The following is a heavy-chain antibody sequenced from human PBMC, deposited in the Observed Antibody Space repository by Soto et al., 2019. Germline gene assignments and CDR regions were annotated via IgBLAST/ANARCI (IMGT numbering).Heavy chain of an antibody. CDR3: ARALIVVVPAAIQYWFDP. V-gene: IGHV1-2*02. Sequence: ASVKVSCKASGYTFTGYYMHWVRQAPGQGLEWMGWINPNSGGTNYAQKFQGRVTMTRDTSISTAYMELSRLRSDDTAVYYCARALIVVVPAAIQYWFDPWGQGTLVTVPQ. J-gene: IGHJ5*02. D-gene: IGHD2-2*02. CDR1: GYTFTGYY. CDR2: INPNSGGT.